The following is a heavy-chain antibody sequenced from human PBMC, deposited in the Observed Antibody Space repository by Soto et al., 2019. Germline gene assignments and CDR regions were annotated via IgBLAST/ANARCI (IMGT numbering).Heavy chain of an antibody. V-gene: IGHV3-74*01. J-gene: IGHJ4*02. CDR1: GFTFGSYW. Sequence: EVHLVESGGGSVQPGGSLRISCGASGFTFGSYWMDWVRQAPGKGLVWVSRINGDGSITTYADSVKGRFTISRDNAGSTLYLQMNSLRVDDTAVYYCSRETLWFGESPKSGGQGTLVTVSS. CDR2: INGDGSIT. CDR3: SRETLWFGESPKS. D-gene: IGHD3-10*01.